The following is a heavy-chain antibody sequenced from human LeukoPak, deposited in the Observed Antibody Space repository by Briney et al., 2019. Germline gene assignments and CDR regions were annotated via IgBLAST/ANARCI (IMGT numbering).Heavy chain of an antibody. CDR2: INHSGST. Sequence: PSETLSLTCAVYGGSFSGYYWSWIRQPPGKGLEWIGEINHSGSTNYNPSLKSRVTISVDTSKNQFSLKLSSVTAADTAVYYCARGRTSYFDYWGLGTLVTVSS. CDR1: GGSFSGYY. CDR3: ARGRTSYFDY. V-gene: IGHV4-34*01. J-gene: IGHJ4*02.